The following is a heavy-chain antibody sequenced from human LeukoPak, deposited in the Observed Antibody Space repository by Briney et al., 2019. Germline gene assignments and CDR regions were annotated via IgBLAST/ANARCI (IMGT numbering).Heavy chain of an antibody. CDR2: IYYSGST. V-gene: IGHV4-59*12. CDR1: GGSISSYY. CDR3: ARGGGEDIVVVPAAPRAFDI. Sequence: SETLSLTCTVSGGSISSYYWSWIRQPPGKGLEWIGYIYYSGSTNYNPSLKSRVTISVDRSKNQFPLKLSSVTAADTAVYYCARGGGEDIVVVPAAPRAFDIWGQGTMVTVSS. J-gene: IGHJ3*02. D-gene: IGHD2-2*01.